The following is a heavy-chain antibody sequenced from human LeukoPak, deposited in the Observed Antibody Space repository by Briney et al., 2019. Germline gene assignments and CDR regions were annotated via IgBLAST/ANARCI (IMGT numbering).Heavy chain of an antibody. D-gene: IGHD3-3*02. CDR1: GGSFSGYY. J-gene: IGHJ5*02. Sequence: PSETLSLTCAVYGGSFSGYYWSWIRQHPGKGLEWIGYIYYSGSTYYNPSLKSRVTISVDTSKNQFSLKLSSVTAADTAVYYCARSSNPAFRWFDPWGQGTLVTVSS. V-gene: IGHV4-31*11. CDR3: ARSSNPAFRWFDP. CDR2: IYYSGST.